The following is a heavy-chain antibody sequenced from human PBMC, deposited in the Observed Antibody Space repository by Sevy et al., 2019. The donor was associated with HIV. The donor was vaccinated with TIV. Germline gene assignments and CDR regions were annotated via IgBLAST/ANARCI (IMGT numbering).Heavy chain of an antibody. CDR2: IRGSSGSY. CDR3: AKDRVYAMGFYYYYYGMDV. V-gene: IGHV3-21*05. J-gene: IGHJ6*02. Sequence: GGSLRLSCAASGFTFSIFDLDWVRQAPGKGLEWVSYIRGSSGSYMPYYADSVKGRFTISRDNAKNSLYLQMNSLRAEDTAVYYCAKDRVYAMGFYYYYYGMDVWGQGTTVTVSS. CDR1: GFTFSIFD. D-gene: IGHD2-8*01.